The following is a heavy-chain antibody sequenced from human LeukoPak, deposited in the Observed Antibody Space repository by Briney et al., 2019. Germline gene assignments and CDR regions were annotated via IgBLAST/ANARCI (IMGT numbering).Heavy chain of an antibody. Sequence: PGGSLRLSCAASGFTFSSYGMHWVRQAPGKGLEWVAVIWYDGSNKFYAGSVKGRFTISRDNSKNTLYLQMNILRAEDTAVYYCARETDYPDAFDIWGQGTMVTVSS. CDR1: GFTFSSYG. J-gene: IGHJ3*02. CDR2: IWYDGSNK. V-gene: IGHV3-33*01. D-gene: IGHD3-16*01. CDR3: ARETDYPDAFDI.